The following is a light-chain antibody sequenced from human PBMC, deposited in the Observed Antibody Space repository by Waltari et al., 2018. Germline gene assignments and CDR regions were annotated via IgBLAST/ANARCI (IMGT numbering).Light chain of an antibody. CDR2: AAS. J-gene: IGKJ3*01. Sequence: DIQLTQSPSFLSASVGDRVTITCRASQGISSYLAWYQQKPGKAPKLLIYAASTLQSGVPSRFGGSGSGTEFTLTISSLQPEDFATYHCQQLDSYPITFGPGSKVDIK. CDR1: QGISSY. V-gene: IGKV1-9*01. CDR3: QQLDSYPIT.